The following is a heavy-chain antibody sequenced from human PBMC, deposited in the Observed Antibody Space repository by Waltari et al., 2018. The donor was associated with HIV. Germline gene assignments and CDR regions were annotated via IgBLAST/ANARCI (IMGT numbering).Heavy chain of an antibody. V-gene: IGHV3-33*01. D-gene: IGHD3-10*01. Sequence: QVHLVESGGTVVQPGKSLRLSCVTDGFTLTDYAMSWFRQTPGGGLQWVAIIWPDGNTRFYAPFVRGRFSISRDNTKKTVFLQMRALRADDTGVYFCARQGNTGTYFGGHRWGRGT. J-gene: IGHJ4*02. CDR2: IWPDGNTR. CDR1: GFTLTDYA. CDR3: ARQGNTGTYFGGHR.